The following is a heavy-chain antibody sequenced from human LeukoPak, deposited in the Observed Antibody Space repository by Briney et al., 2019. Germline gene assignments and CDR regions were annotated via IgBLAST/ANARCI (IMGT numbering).Heavy chain of an antibody. Sequence: GESLKISCKASGYSFPVYWIGWVRQTPGKGLEWMGIIYPGDSDIKYSPSFQGQVTMSVDKSINTAYLQLSSLEASDTAIYYCAKFASYGSGSLYNWFDPWGQGILVTVSS. D-gene: IGHD3-10*01. J-gene: IGHJ5*02. CDR3: AKFASYGSGSLYNWFDP. CDR1: GYSFPVYW. V-gene: IGHV5-51*01. CDR2: IYPGDSDI.